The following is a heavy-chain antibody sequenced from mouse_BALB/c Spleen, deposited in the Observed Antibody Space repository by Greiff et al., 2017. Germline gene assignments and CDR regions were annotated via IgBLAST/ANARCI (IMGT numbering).Heavy chain of an antibody. V-gene: IGHV3-2*02. CDR1: GYSITSDYA. Sequence: VKLMESGPGLVKPSQSLSLTCTVTGYSITSDYAWNWIRQFPGNQLEWMGYISYSGSTSYNPSLKSRISITRDTSKNQFFLQLNSVTTEDTATYYCARSRSQYYFDYWGQGTTLTVSS. CDR2: ISYSGST. CDR3: ARSRSQYYFDY. J-gene: IGHJ2*01.